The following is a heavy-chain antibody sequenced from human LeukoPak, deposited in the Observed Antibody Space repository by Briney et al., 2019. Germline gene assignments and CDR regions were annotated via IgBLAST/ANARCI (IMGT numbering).Heavy chain of an antibody. CDR2: SDPEDGER. D-gene: IGHD3-10*01. CDR1: GKTLSDLS. J-gene: IGHJ4*02. V-gene: IGHV1-24*01. Sequence: ASVKVSCKVSGKTLSDLSIHWLRQPPGKGLEWLGGSDPEDGERIYAQMFQGRVTMTEDTSIDTAYMELSSLRSEDTAVYYCVTGFATMAVDYFHYWGQGTLVTVSP. CDR3: VTGFATMAVDYFHY.